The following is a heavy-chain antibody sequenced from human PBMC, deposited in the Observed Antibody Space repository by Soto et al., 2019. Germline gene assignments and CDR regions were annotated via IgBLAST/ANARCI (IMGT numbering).Heavy chain of an antibody. V-gene: IGHV4-39*01. CDR1: GGSISSSSYY. J-gene: IGHJ4*02. Sequence: SETLSLTCTVSGGSISSSSYYWGWIRQPPGKGLEWIGSIYYSGSTYYNPSLKSRVTISVDTSKNQFSLKLSSVTAADTAVYYCARLARRSGSRDFDYWGQGTLVTVS. CDR2: IYYSGST. D-gene: IGHD3-10*01. CDR3: ARLARRSGSRDFDY.